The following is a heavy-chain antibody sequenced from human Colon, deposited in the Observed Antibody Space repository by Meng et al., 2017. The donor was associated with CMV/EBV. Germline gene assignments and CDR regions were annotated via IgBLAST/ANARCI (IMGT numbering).Heavy chain of an antibody. V-gene: IGHV3-30*03. CDR2: VSHDGKNK. CDR3: VRGSNSSFDP. J-gene: IGHJ5*02. Sequence: GGSLRLSCEGSGFPFSDYGIHWVRQAPGKGLEWVAIVSHDGKNKNYAESVKGRFTISRDNSQNTVNLHMNSLRGDDTALYYCVRGSNSSFDPWGQGTLVTVSS. CDR1: GFPFSDYG. D-gene: IGHD4-11*01.